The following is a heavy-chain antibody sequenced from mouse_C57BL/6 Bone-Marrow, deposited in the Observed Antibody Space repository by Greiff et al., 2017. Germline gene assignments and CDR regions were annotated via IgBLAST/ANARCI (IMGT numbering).Heavy chain of an antibody. V-gene: IGHV1-64*01. D-gene: IGHD2-1*01. CDR3: AILLWFDY. J-gene: IGHJ2*01. CDR2: IHPNSGST. Sequence: QVQLQQPGAELVKPGASVKLSCKASGYTFTSYWMHWVKQRPGQGLEWIGMIHPNSGSTNYNEKFNSKATLTVDKSSSTAYIQISSRTSEYSAGYYCAILLWFDYWGQGTTLTVSS. CDR1: GYTFTSYW.